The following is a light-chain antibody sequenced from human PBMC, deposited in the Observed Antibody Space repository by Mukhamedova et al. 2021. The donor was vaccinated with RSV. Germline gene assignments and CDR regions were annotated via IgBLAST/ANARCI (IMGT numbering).Light chain of an antibody. CDR1: QGITSY. CDR3: QQYYRYPPT. CDR2: AAS. J-gene: IGKJ1*01. V-gene: IGKV1-8*01. Sequence: GDRVTITCRASQGITSYLAWYQQKPGQAPKLLIYAASTLQSGVPSRFSGSGSGTDFTLTISCLQSEDFATYYCQQYYRYPPTFGQG.